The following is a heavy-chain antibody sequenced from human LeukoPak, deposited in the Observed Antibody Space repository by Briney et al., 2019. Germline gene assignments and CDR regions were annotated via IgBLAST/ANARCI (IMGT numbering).Heavy chain of an antibody. CDR2: XYYSVST. Sequence: XYYSVSTYYNPSLKSRVTISVDTSKNQFSLKLSSVTAADTAVYYCARGPDYGGNTILGFYWGQGTLVTVSS. D-gene: IGHD4-23*01. J-gene: IGHJ4*02. V-gene: IGHV4-39*01. CDR3: ARGPDYGGNTILGFY.